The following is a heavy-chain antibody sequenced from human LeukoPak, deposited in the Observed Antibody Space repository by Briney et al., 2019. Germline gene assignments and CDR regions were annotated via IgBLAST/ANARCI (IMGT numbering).Heavy chain of an antibody. J-gene: IGHJ4*02. CDR1: GFRFSDYT. D-gene: IGHD2-2*01. CDR3: AKGEIVVVPAALDY. CDR2: ISGSGGST. Sequence: DPGGSLRLSCAASGFRFSDYTMTWVRQAPGKGLEWVSAISGSGGSTYYADSVKGRFTISRDNSKNTLYLQMNSLRAEDTAVYYCAKGEIVVVPAALDYWGQGTLVTVSS. V-gene: IGHV3-23*01.